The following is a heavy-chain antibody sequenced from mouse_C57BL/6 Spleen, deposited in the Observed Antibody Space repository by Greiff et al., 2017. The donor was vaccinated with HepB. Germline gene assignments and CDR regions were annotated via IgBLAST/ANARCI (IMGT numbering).Heavy chain of an antibody. V-gene: IGHV1-52*01. D-gene: IGHD2-3*01. CDR2: IDPSDSET. CDR1: GYTFTSYW. J-gene: IGHJ2*01. CDR3: ARFPDGYLDY. Sequence: QVQLQQPGAELVMPGSSVKLSCKASGYTFTSYWMHWVKQRPIQGLEWIGNIDPSDSETHYNQKFKDKATLTVDKSSSTAYMQLSSLTSEDSAVYYCARFPDGYLDYWGQGTTLTVSS.